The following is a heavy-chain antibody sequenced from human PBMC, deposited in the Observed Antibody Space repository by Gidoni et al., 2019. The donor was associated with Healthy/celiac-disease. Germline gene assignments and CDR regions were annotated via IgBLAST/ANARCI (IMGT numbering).Heavy chain of an antibody. CDR1: AFTFSSYA. Sequence: EVQLLESGGGLVQPGGSLRLSCAASAFTFSSYAMSWVRQAPGKGLEWVTAISGSCGSTYYADSVKGRFTISRDNSKNTLYLKMNSLRAEDTAVYYCAKDKLPPPYNWFDPWGQGTLVTVSS. CDR2: ISGSCGST. D-gene: IGHD3-10*01. CDR3: AKDKLPPPYNWFDP. J-gene: IGHJ5*02. V-gene: IGHV3-23*01.